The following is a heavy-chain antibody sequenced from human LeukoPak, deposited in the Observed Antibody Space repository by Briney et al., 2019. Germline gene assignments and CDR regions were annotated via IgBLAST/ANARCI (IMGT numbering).Heavy chain of an antibody. V-gene: IGHV4-4*02. CDR3: AQVWGY. Sequence: PSETLSLTCAVSGVSIAISDRWTWVRQPPEKGLEWIGEISHSGSTAYNPSLKSRVTISIDKSKNQLSLILTSVTAADTAMYYCAQVWGYWGQGTLVTVSS. D-gene: IGHD3-16*01. J-gene: IGHJ4*02. CDR2: ISHSGST. CDR1: GVSIAISDR.